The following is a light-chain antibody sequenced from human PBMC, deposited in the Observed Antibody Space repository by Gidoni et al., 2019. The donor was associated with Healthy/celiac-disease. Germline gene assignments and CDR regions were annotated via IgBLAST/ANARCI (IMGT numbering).Light chain of an antibody. CDR1: QSISSY. J-gene: IGKJ5*01. CDR3: QQSYRTLT. Sequence: DIQMTPSPSSLSASVGDRVTITFRASQSISSYLNWYQQKPGKAPKLLIYAASSLQSGVPSRFSGSGSGTDFTLTISSLQPEDFATYYCQQSYRTLTFGQGTRLEIK. V-gene: IGKV1-39*01. CDR2: AAS.